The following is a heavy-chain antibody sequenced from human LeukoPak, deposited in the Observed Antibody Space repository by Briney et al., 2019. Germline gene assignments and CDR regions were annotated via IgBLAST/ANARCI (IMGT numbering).Heavy chain of an antibody. CDR3: ARYGLGDTFDI. V-gene: IGHV3-7*01. CDR1: GFAFSSYW. J-gene: IGHJ3*02. D-gene: IGHD4-17*01. Sequence: PGGSLRLSCAASGFAFSSYWMSWVRQATGKGLEWVANIKKFGNEIHYVDSVKGRFIISRDNAKTSLYLQMYSLRAEDTAVYYCARYGLGDTFDIWGQGTMVTVSS. CDR2: IKKFGNEI.